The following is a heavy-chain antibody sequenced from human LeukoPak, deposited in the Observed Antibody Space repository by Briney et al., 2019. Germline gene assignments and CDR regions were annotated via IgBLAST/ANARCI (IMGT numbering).Heavy chain of an antibody. CDR3: ARGKGSGYYYYYYYMDV. CDR1: GYTFTGYY. V-gene: IGHV1-2*02. D-gene: IGHD1-26*01. Sequence: ASVKVSCKASGYTFTGYYMRWVRQAPGQGLEWMGWINPNSGGTNYAQKFQGRVTMTRDTSISTAYMELRRLRSEDTAVYYCARGKGSGYYYYYYYMDVWGKGTTVTVSS. CDR2: INPNSGGT. J-gene: IGHJ6*03.